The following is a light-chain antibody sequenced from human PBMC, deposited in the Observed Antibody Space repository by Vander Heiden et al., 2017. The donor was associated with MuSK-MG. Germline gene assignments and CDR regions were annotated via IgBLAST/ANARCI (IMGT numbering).Light chain of an antibody. V-gene: IGKV1-5*01. Sequence: DIQMTQSPSTLSASVGDRVTITCRASQSISIWLAWYQQKPGKAPKLLIYDASSLESGVPSRFSGSGSGTEFTLTISSLKPDDFATYYCQQYKSDPVTFGQGTKVEIK. CDR3: QQYKSDPVT. J-gene: IGKJ1*01. CDR1: QSISIW. CDR2: DAS.